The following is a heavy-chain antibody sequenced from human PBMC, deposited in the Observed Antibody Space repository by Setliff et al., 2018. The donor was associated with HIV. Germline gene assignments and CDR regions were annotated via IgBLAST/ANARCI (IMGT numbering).Heavy chain of an antibody. Sequence: SETLSLTCTVSGGSISSYYWSWIRQPAGKGLEWIGRIYTSGSTNYNPSLKSRVTISVDTSKNQFSLKLSSVTAADTAVYYCARDQTDGGNGEWRFRPRDYWYFDLWGRGTLVTVSS. V-gene: IGHV4-4*07. CDR1: GGSISSYY. D-gene: IGHD2-15*01. CDR2: IYTSGST. CDR3: ARDQTDGGNGEWRFRPRDYWYFDL. J-gene: IGHJ2*01.